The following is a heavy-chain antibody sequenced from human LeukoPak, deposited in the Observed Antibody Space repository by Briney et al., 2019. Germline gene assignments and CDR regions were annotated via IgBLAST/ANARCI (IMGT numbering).Heavy chain of an antibody. J-gene: IGHJ4*02. Sequence: GGSLRLSCAASGFTFTSYAMSWVRQAPGKGLEWASAISSSGGSTYYADSVKGRFTISRDNSKNTLYLQMNSLRAEDTAIYYCAKDGRYCSSTSCSRWGQGTLVTVSS. V-gene: IGHV3-23*01. CDR2: ISSSGGST. D-gene: IGHD2-2*01. CDR1: GFTFTSYA. CDR3: AKDGRYCSSTSCSR.